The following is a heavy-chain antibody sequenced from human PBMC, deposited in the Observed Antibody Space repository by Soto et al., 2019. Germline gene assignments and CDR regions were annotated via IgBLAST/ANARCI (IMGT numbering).Heavy chain of an antibody. CDR2: INHSGST. CDR3: ARSTREPITMVRGVFFDY. J-gene: IGHJ4*02. D-gene: IGHD3-10*01. CDR1: GGSFSGYY. Sequence: SETLSLTCAVYGGSFSGYYWSWIRQPPGKGLEWIGEINHSGSTNYNPSLKSRVTISVDTSKNQFSLKLSSVTAADTAVYYCARSTREPITMVRGVFFDYWGQGTLVTVSS. V-gene: IGHV4-34*01.